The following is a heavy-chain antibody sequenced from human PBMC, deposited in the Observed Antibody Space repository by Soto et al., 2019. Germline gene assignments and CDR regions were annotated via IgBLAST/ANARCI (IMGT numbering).Heavy chain of an antibody. J-gene: IGHJ3*02. CDR2: IKHDGSEK. Sequence: GGSLRLSRAASEFTFSRYWMDWVRQAPRKGLEWVATIKHDGSEKYYVDSVKGRFIISRDNAKNSVFLQMNGLRVEDTAVYFCARAMGTDGWSNHLFDIWGQGTMVTVSS. V-gene: IGHV3-7*04. D-gene: IGHD6-19*01. CDR3: ARAMGTDGWSNHLFDI. CDR1: EFTFSRYW.